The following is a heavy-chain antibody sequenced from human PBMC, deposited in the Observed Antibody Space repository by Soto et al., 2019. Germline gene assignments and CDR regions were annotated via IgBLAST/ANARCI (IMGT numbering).Heavy chain of an antibody. D-gene: IGHD3-3*01. Sequence: GGSLRLSCAASGFTFDDYAMHWVRQAPGKGLEWVSGISWNSGSIGYADSVKGRFTISRDNAKNSLYLQMNSLRAEDTALYYCAKEHDFWSGYYTGPFDYWGQGTLVTVSS. J-gene: IGHJ4*02. CDR3: AKEHDFWSGYYTGPFDY. V-gene: IGHV3-9*01. CDR1: GFTFDDYA. CDR2: ISWNSGSI.